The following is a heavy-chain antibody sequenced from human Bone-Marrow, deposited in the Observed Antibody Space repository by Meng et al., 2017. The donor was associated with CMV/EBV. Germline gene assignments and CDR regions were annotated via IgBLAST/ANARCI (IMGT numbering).Heavy chain of an antibody. CDR2: INHSGST. D-gene: IGHD3-3*01. J-gene: IGHJ6*02. V-gene: IGHV4-34*01. Sequence: SETLSLTCAVYGGSFSGYYWSWIRQPPGKGLEWIGEINHSGSTNYNPSLKSRVTISVDTSKNQFSQKLSSVTAADTAVYYCARVARSDFWSGSLYGMDVWGQGTTVTVSS. CDR3: ARVARSDFWSGSLYGMDV. CDR1: GGSFSGYY.